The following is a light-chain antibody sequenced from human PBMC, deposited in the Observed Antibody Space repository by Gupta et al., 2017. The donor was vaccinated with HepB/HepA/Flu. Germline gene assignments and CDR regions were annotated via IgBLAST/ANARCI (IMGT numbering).Light chain of an antibody. CDR2: AAS. V-gene: IGKV1-39*01. CDR3: QQSDSTPIT. J-gene: IGKJ2*01. Sequence: DIQMIQSPSSLSASVGDRVTITCRASQSISSYLNWYQQKPGKAPKLLIYAASSLQSGVPSRFSGSGSGTDFTLTISSLQPEDFATYYCQQSDSTPITFGQGTKVEIK. CDR1: QSISSY.